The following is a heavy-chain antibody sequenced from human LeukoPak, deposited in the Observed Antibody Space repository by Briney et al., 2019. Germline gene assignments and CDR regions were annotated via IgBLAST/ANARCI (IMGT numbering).Heavy chain of an antibody. CDR1: GGSISSSSYY. J-gene: IGHJ4*02. CDR2: IYYSGST. CDR3: ASLVPIYGSGSYRDY. V-gene: IGHV4-39*01. Sequence: SETLSLTCTVSGGSISSSSYYWGWIRQPPGKGLEWFGSIYYSGSTYYNPSLKSRVTISVDTSKNQFSLKLSSVTAADTAVYYCASLVPIYGSGSYRDYWGQGTLVTVSS. D-gene: IGHD3-10*01.